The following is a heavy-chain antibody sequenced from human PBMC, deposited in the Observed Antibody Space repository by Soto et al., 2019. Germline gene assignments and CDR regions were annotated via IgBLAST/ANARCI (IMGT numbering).Heavy chain of an antibody. CDR3: ARALYCSDGTCYHPGVFRH. CDR2: ISAYNGST. Sequence: QVQLVQSGAEVKKPGSSVKVSCKTSGYTFTGYGVSWVRQAPGQGLEWLGWISAYNGSTNYAQRFQGRATMTTDTSTTTVYKELRSLRSDDTAIYYCARALYCSDGTCYHPGVFRHWGQGTLVTVSS. D-gene: IGHD2-15*01. CDR1: GYTFTGYG. V-gene: IGHV1-18*01. J-gene: IGHJ1*01.